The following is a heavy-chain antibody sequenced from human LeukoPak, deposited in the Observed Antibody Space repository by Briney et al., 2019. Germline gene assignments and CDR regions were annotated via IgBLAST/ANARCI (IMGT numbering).Heavy chain of an antibody. CDR1: GFSFSSYG. CDR3: ARGGGLDV. Sequence: GRSLRLSCAASGFSFSSYGMHWVRQAPGKGLEWVAVISYDGNKEYYVDSVKGRFTISRDNSKNMLYLQMSNLRAEDTAVYFCARGGGLDVWGQGATVTVSS. J-gene: IGHJ6*02. CDR2: ISYDGNKE. V-gene: IGHV3-30*03. D-gene: IGHD3-16*01.